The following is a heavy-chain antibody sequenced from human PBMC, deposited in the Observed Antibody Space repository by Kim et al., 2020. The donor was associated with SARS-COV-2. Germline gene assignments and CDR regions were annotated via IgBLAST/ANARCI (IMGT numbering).Heavy chain of an antibody. Sequence: YSQKFQGRVTITRDTSASTAYMELSSLRSEDTAVYYCASFLEGSGSYPDYWGQGTLVTVSS. CDR3: ASFLEGSGSYPDY. V-gene: IGHV1-3*01. J-gene: IGHJ4*02. D-gene: IGHD3-10*01.